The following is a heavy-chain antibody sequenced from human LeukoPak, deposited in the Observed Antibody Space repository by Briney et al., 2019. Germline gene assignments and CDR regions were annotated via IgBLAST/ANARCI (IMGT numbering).Heavy chain of an antibody. Sequence: SETLSLTCTVSGGSISSSSYYWGWIRQPPGKGLEWIGSIYYSGSTYYNPSLKSRVTISVDTSKNQFSLKLSSVTAADTAVYYCARDSGGGSPDAFDIWGQGTMVTVSS. CDR1: GGSISSSSYY. CDR3: ARDSGGGSPDAFDI. V-gene: IGHV4-39*07. J-gene: IGHJ3*02. CDR2: IYYSGST. D-gene: IGHD3-16*01.